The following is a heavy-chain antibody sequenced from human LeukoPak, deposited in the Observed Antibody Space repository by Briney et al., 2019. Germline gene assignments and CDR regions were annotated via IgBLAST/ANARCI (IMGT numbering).Heavy chain of an antibody. CDR3: ATALRGVGF. CDR2: IKSKTDGGTA. V-gene: IGHV3-15*01. J-gene: IGHJ4*02. CDR1: GFTFSSYA. Sequence: GGSLRLSCAASGFTFSSYAMSWVRQAPGKGLECGGRIKSKTDGGTAEHAAPVKGRFIISRDDSKNTLYLQMNSLNSDDTGVYYCATALRGVGFWGQGTLVTVPS. D-gene: IGHD3-3*01.